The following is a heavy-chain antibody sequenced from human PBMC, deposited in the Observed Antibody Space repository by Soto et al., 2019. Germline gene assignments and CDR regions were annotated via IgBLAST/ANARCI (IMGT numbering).Heavy chain of an antibody. D-gene: IGHD6-19*01. V-gene: IGHV3-7*01. CDR3: ARDIAVAANCFDP. CDR2: IKQDGSEK. CDR1: VFTFSSYW. Sequence: EVQMVESGGGLVQHGGSLRISCAASVFTFSSYWMSWVRQAPGKGLEWVANIKQDGSEKYYVDSVKGRFTISRDNAKNSLYLQMNSLRAEDTAVYYCARDIAVAANCFDPWGQGTLVTVSS. J-gene: IGHJ5*02.